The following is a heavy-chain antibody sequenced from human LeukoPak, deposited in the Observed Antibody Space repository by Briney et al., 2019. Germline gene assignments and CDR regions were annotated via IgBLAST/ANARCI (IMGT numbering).Heavy chain of an antibody. CDR2: IKSKTDGGTT. Sequence: GGSLRLSCAASGFTFSSYAMSWVRQAPGKGLEWVGRIKSKTDGGTTDYAAPVKGRFTISRDDSKNTLYLQMNSLKTEDTAVYYCTTEKHELLWFGNYYYMDVWGKGTTVTVSS. V-gene: IGHV3-15*01. CDR1: GFTFSSYA. J-gene: IGHJ6*03. D-gene: IGHD3-10*01. CDR3: TTEKHELLWFGNYYYMDV.